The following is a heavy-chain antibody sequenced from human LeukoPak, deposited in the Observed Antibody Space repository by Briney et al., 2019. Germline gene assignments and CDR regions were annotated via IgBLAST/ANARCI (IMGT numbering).Heavy chain of an antibody. CDR3: ARALGSSGYYYSYYYMDV. Sequence: GGSLRLSCAASGFTFSSYEMNWVRQAPGKGLEWVSYISSSGSTIYYADSVKGRFTISRDNAKNSLYLQMNSLRAEDTAVYYCARALGSSGYYYSYYYMDVWGKGTTVTISS. V-gene: IGHV3-48*03. J-gene: IGHJ6*03. CDR2: ISSSGSTI. D-gene: IGHD3-22*01. CDR1: GFTFSSYE.